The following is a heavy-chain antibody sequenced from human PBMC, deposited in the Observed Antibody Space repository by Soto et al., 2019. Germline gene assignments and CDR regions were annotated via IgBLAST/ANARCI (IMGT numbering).Heavy chain of an antibody. V-gene: IGHV3-21*01. CDR1: GFTFSSYS. Sequence: EVQLVESGGGLVKPGGSLRLSCAASGFTFSSYSMNCVRQAPGKGLEWVSSISSSSSYIYYADSVKGRFTSSRDNAKNSLYLQMNSLRAEDTAVYYCARDFVVSHRPPFDLWGRGTLVTVSS. D-gene: IGHD6-6*01. CDR2: ISSSSSYI. J-gene: IGHJ2*01. CDR3: ARDFVVSHRPPFDL.